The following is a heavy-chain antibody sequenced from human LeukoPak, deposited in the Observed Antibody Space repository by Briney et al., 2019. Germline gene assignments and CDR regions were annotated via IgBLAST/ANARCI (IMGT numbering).Heavy chain of an antibody. CDR2: IIPIFGTA. V-gene: IGHV1-69*13. CDR3: ATDYYDSSGHAGGFQH. Sequence: SEKVSCKASGGTFSSYAISWVRQAPGQGLEWMGGIIPIFGTANYAQKFQGRVTITADESTSTAYMELSSLRSEDTAVYYCATDYYDSSGHAGGFQHWGQGTLVTVSS. CDR1: GGTFSSYA. J-gene: IGHJ1*01. D-gene: IGHD3-22*01.